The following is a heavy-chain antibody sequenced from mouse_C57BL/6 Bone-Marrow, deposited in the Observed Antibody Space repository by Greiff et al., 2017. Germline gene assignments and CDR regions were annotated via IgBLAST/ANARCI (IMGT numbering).Heavy chain of an antibody. Sequence: EVKLVESGGDLVKPGGSLKLSCAASGFTFSSYGMSWVRQTPDKRLEWVATISSGGSYTYYPDSVKGRFTISRDNAKNTLYLQMSSLKSEDTAMYYCARHFTTLVATAYWGQGTLVTVSA. D-gene: IGHD1-1*01. CDR3: ARHFTTLVATAY. J-gene: IGHJ3*01. CDR2: ISSGGSYT. V-gene: IGHV5-6*01. CDR1: GFTFSSYG.